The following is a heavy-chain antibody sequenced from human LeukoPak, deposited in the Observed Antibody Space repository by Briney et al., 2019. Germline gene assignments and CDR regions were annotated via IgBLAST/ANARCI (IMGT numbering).Heavy chain of an antibody. V-gene: IGHV3-48*02. CDR2: ISSDSSAI. D-gene: IGHD4-17*01. Sequence: GGSLRLSCAASGFTFTNYAMNWVRQAPGKGLEWISFISSDSSAIHYADSVKGRFTISRDNAKNSLYLHMNSLRDEDTAVYYCARDDFGDYVIDYWGQGTLVTVSS. CDR1: GFTFTNYA. J-gene: IGHJ4*02. CDR3: ARDDFGDYVIDY.